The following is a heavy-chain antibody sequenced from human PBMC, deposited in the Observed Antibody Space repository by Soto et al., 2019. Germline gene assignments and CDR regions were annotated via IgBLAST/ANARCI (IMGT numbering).Heavy chain of an antibody. CDR1: GFTFDDYG. D-gene: IGHD4-4*01. CDR2: INWNGGST. Sequence: EVQLVESGGGVVRPGGSLRLSCAASGFTFDDYGMSWVRQAPGKGLEWVSGINWNGGSTGYADTVKGGFTISRDNAKNSLYLQMNSLRAEDTAVEYCARELFTDYNAGLYDYWGQGTLVTVSS. V-gene: IGHV3-20*04. CDR3: ARELFTDYNAGLYDY. J-gene: IGHJ4*02.